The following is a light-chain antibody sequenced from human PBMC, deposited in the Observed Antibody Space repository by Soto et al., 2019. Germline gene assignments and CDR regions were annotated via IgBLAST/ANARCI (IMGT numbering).Light chain of an antibody. Sequence: QSVLTQPPSASGTPGQRVTISCSGSSSNIGSNTVNWYQQLPGTAPKLLIYSNNQRPSGVPDRFSGSKSGTSASLAISGLQSEAEADYYCAAWDDSLNVVFGGGTQLT. CDR2: SNN. J-gene: IGLJ2*01. CDR3: AAWDDSLNVV. V-gene: IGLV1-44*01. CDR1: SSNIGSNT.